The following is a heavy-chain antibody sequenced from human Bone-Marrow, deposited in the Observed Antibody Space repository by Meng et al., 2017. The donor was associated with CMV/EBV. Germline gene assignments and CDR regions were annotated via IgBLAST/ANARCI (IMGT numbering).Heavy chain of an antibody. CDR3: TRDRGSTHKGDWFDP. Sequence: ASVKVSCKASGYTFTSYDINWVRQATGQGLEWMGWMNPNSGNTAYAPKFQGRLTMTRNTSINTSYMDLSRLRSEDKANYYCTRDRGSTHKGDWFDPWGQGTLVTVSS. V-gene: IGHV1-8*01. CDR2: MNPNSGNT. CDR1: GYTFTSYD. D-gene: IGHD3-10*01. J-gene: IGHJ5*02.